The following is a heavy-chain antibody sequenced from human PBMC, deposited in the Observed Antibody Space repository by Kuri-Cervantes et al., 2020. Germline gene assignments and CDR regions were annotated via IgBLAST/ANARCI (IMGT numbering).Heavy chain of an antibody. D-gene: IGHD6-13*01. CDR2: VYQSNGNT. Sequence: GSLRLSCTVSGGSISGSYWSWIRQPAGKGLEWIGRVYQSNGNTNYNPSLQSRVTISLDTSKNQFSLKLSSVTAADTAAYYCARISSSWYLYYGMDVWGQGTTVTVSS. CDR3: ARISSSWYLYYGMDV. CDR1: GGSISGSY. J-gene: IGHJ6*02. V-gene: IGHV4-4*07.